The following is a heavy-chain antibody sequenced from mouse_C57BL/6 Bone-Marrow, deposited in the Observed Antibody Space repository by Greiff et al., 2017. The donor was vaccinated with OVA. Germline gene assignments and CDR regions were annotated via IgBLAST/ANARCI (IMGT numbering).Heavy chain of an antibody. CDR3: TTNWAYFDY. CDR1: GFNIKDDY. D-gene: IGHD4-1*01. CDR2: IDPENGDT. Sequence: EVKLQQSGAELVRPGASVKLSCTASGFNIKDDYMHWVKQRPEQGLEWIGWIDPENGDTEYASKFQGKATITADTSSNTAYLQLSSLTSEDTAVYYCTTNWAYFDYWGQGTTLTVSS. J-gene: IGHJ2*01. V-gene: IGHV14-4*01.